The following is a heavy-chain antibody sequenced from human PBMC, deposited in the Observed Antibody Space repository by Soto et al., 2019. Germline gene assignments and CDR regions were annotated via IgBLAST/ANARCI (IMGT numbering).Heavy chain of an antibody. J-gene: IGHJ6*03. D-gene: IGHD5-12*01. CDR1: GFTFSSYS. CDR3: ARELGGLYYYYYMDV. V-gene: IGHV3-21*01. CDR2: ISSSSSYI. Sequence: EVQLVESGGGLVKPGGSLRLSCAASGFTFSSYSMNWVRQAPGKGLEWVSSISSSSSYIYYADSVKGRFTISRDNAKNSLYLQMNSQRGEDTAVYYCARELGGLYYYYYMDVWGKGTTVTVSS.